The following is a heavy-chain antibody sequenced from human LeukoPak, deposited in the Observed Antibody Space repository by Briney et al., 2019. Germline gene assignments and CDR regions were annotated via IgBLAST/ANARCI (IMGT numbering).Heavy chain of an antibody. D-gene: IGHD5-24*01. J-gene: IGHJ3*01. Sequence: GGSLRLSCAASGFTFHIYAMNWVRQAPGKGLEWVSLISFSGDNSYYADSVKGRFTISRDNSKNTLSLQMNSLRVEDTAIYYCAKDIQLSTWGLGTMVTVSS. CDR2: ISFSGDNS. CDR3: AKDIQLST. CDR1: GFTFHIYA. V-gene: IGHV3-23*01.